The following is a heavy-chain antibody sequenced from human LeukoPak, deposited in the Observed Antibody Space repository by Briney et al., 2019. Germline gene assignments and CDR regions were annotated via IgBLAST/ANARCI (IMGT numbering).Heavy chain of an antibody. CDR1: GFTVSSNY. CDR2: TYSGGST. CDR3: ARAGYDSSGYRFPWFDP. V-gene: IGHV3-53*04. D-gene: IGHD3-22*01. Sequence: QPGGSLRLSCAASGFTVSSNYMSWVRQAPGKGLEWVSVTYSGGSTYYADSVKGRFTISRHNSKNTLYLQMNSLRAEDTAVYYCARAGYDSSGYRFPWFDPWGQGTLVTVSS. J-gene: IGHJ5*02.